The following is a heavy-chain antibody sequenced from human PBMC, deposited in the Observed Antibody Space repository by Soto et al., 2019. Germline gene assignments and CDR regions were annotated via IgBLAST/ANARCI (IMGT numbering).Heavy chain of an antibody. CDR2: IYYSGST. D-gene: IGHD4-17*01. CDR1: GGSISSSSYY. CDR3: ARHNYDYGDYLDY. V-gene: IGHV4-39*01. J-gene: IGHJ4*02. Sequence: PSETLSLTCTVSGGSISSSSYYWGWIRQPPGKGLEWIGSIYYSGSTYYNPSLKSRVTISVDTSKNQFSLKLSSVTAADTAVYYCARHNYDYGDYLDYWGQGTLVTVSS.